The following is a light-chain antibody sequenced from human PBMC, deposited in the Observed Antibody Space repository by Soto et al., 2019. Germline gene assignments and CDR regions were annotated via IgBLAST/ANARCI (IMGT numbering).Light chain of an antibody. CDR1: QSVSSSY. Sequence: EIEVTQSPGTLSLSPVERATLSCRASQSVSSSYLAWYQQKPGQAPRLLIYGASNRATGIPARFSGSGSGTDFTLTIGTLEPEDFAVYYCQQRSSWPLTFGGGTKVDIK. CDR2: GAS. CDR3: QQRSSWPLT. V-gene: IGKV3D-20*02. J-gene: IGKJ4*01.